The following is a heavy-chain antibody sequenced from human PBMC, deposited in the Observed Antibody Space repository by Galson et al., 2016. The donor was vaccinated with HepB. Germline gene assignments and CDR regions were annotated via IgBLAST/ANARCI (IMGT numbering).Heavy chain of an antibody. Sequence: SLRLSCAASGFTVSTSYMSWVRQAPGKGLEWVSVIYSDAKTYYGDSVKGRFIISRDISKSTVYLQMNNVSAEDAAVYYCARETGGWFYWGQGTLVTVSS. D-gene: IGHD6-19*01. CDR3: ARETGGWFY. CDR2: IYSDAKT. CDR1: GFTVSTSY. V-gene: IGHV3-53*01. J-gene: IGHJ4*02.